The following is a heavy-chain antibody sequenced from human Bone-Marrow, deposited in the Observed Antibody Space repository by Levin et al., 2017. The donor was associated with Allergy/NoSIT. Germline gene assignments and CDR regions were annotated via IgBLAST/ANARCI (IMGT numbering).Heavy chain of an antibody. V-gene: IGHV1-2*02. J-gene: IGHJ6*02. CDR2: INPNSGGT. D-gene: IGHD2-2*01. CDR1: GYTFTGYY. Sequence: GASVKVSCKASGYTFTGYYMHWVRQAPGQGLEWMGWINPNSGGTNYAQKFQGRVTMTRDTSISTAYMELSRLRSDDTAVYYCASARIVVVPAARRRGEYSKTYYDDGMDVWGQGTTVTVSS. CDR3: ASARIVVVPAARRRGEYSKTYYDDGMDV.